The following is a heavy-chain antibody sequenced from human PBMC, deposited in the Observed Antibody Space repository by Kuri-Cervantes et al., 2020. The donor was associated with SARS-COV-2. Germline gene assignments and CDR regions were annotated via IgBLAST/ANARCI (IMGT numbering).Heavy chain of an antibody. Sequence: SVKVSCKASGGTFSSYAISWVRQAPGQGLEWMGRIIPILGIANYAQKFQGRVTITADKSTSTAYMELSSLRSEDTAVYYCARDIIHCSSTSCYTGSYYYGMDVWGQGTTVTVSS. CDR1: GGTFSSYA. V-gene: IGHV1-69*04. CDR3: ARDIIHCSSTSCYTGSYYYGMDV. J-gene: IGHJ6*02. CDR2: IIPILGIA. D-gene: IGHD2-2*02.